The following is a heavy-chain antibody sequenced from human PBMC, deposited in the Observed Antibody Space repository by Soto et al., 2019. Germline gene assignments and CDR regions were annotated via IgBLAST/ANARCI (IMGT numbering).Heavy chain of an antibody. CDR2: VKTRARGYAT. V-gene: IGHV3-72*01. CDR1: GLTFSDHF. Sequence: EVQLVESGGGLVQPGGSLRLSCAASGLTFSDHFMDWVRQAPGKGLEWVGRVKTRARGYATQYAASVKYRFTVSRDDSVNSFYLQMNTLKTDDTAVYYCASPKVAGVALRDRYFDFWGRGTLVTVSS. CDR3: ASPKVAGVALRDRYFDF. J-gene: IGHJ2*01. D-gene: IGHD6-19*01.